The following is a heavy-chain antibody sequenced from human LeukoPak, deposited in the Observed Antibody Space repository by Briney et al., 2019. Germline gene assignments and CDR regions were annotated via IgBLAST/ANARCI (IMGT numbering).Heavy chain of an antibody. Sequence: SETLSLTCTGSGGSISSYYWSWIRQPAGKGLEWIGRIYTSGSTNYNPSLESRVTMSVDTSKNQFSLKLSSVTAADTAVYYCARGVVPADVDWFDPWGQGTLVTVSS. CDR1: GGSISSYY. D-gene: IGHD2-2*01. CDR2: IYTSGST. CDR3: ARGVVPADVDWFDP. J-gene: IGHJ5*02. V-gene: IGHV4-4*07.